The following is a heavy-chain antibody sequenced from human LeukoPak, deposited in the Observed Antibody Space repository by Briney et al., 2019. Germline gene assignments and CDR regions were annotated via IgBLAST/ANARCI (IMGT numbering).Heavy chain of an antibody. CDR2: INHSGST. D-gene: IGHD2-2*01. CDR3: ARQICSSTSCYFDY. CDR1: GGSISSYY. V-gene: IGHV4-59*08. J-gene: IGHJ4*02. Sequence: PSETLSLTCTVSGGSISSYYWSWIRQPPGKGLEWIGEINHSGSTNYNPSLKSRVTISVDTSKNQFSLKLSSVTAADTAVYYCARQICSSTSCYFDYWGQGTLVTVSS.